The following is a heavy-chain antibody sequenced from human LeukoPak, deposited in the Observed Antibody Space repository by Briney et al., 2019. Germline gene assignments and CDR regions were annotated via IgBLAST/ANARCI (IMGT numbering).Heavy chain of an antibody. V-gene: IGHV4-61*01. J-gene: IGHJ4*02. CDR1: GGSVSSGSYY. CDR3: AKPHSSQGVTTLYLFDC. D-gene: IGHD2-21*02. Sequence: PSETLSLTCTVSGGSVSSGSYYWSWIRQPPGKGLEWIGYIYYSGSTNYNPSLKSRVTISVDTSKNQFSLKLSSVTAADTAVYYCAKPHSSQGVTTLYLFDCWGQGTLVTVSS. CDR2: IYYSGST.